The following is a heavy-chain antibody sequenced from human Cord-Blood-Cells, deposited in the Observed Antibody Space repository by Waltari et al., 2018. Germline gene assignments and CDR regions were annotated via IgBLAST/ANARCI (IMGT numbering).Heavy chain of an antibody. Sequence: EVQLVESGGGLVQPGGPLRLPWAASGFTFSSMWRSWVRQAPGKGLEWVANIKQDGSEKYYVDSVKGRFTISRDNAKNSLYLQMNSLRAEDTAVYYCARGANSWYYWGQGTLVTVSS. CDR3: ARGANSWYY. J-gene: IGHJ4*02. D-gene: IGHD6-13*01. CDR2: IKQDGSEK. V-gene: IGHV3-7*01. CDR1: GFTFSSMW.